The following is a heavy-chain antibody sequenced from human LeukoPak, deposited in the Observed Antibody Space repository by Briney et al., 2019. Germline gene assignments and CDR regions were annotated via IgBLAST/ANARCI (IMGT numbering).Heavy chain of an antibody. Sequence: GGSLRLSCAASGFTFSSYEMNWVRQAPGKGLEWVSYISSSGSTIYYADSVKGRFTISRDNAKNSLYLQMNSLRAEDTAVYYCAKVGKSDRNNFFTTKEKQLDYWGQGTLLTVSS. CDR1: GFTFSSYE. CDR3: AKVGKSDRNNFFTTKEKQLDY. CDR2: ISSSGSTI. J-gene: IGHJ4*02. D-gene: IGHD1/OR15-1a*01. V-gene: IGHV3-48*03.